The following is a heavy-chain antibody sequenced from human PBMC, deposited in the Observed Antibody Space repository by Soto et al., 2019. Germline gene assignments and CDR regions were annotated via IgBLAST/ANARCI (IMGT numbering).Heavy chain of an antibody. Sequence: EVQLLESGGGLVQPGGSLRVSCAASGFTFSSYGMSWVRQAPGKGLEWVSGISGSGGSTDYADSVKGRFTISRDNSKNTVYLQMNSLRAEDTASYYCASYYYDSSGYYHYFDYWGQGTLVTVSS. J-gene: IGHJ4*02. CDR1: GFTFSSYG. V-gene: IGHV3-23*01. CDR3: ASYYYDSSGYYHYFDY. D-gene: IGHD3-22*01. CDR2: ISGSGGST.